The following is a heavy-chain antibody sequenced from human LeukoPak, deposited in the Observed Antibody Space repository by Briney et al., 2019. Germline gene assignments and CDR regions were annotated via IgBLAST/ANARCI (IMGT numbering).Heavy chain of an antibody. J-gene: IGHJ5*02. CDR2: IKQDGSER. V-gene: IGHV3-7*03. CDR3: ARGASSSP. CDR1: GFTFSTFW. Sequence: GGSLRLSCEASGFTFSTFWMTWVRQVPGKGLEWVANIKQDGSERNYVDSVKGRFTISRDNAKNSLYLQLNSLRAEDTAVYYCARGASSSPWGQGTLVTVSS. D-gene: IGHD6-13*01.